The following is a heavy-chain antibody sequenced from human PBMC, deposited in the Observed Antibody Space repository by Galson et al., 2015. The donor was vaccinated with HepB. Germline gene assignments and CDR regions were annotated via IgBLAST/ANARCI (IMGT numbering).Heavy chain of an antibody. Sequence: SLRLSCAASRFTFSSSGMHWVRQAPGKGLEWVAIIWFDGTIKYYGDSVKGRFTISRDNSKSTLYLQMNSLRGDDTAVYYCARGMLQPMYYYGMDVWGQGTTVTVSS. D-gene: IGHD1-14*01. CDR3: ARGMLQPMYYYGMDV. J-gene: IGHJ6*02. CDR1: RFTFSSSG. CDR2: IWFDGTIK. V-gene: IGHV3-33*08.